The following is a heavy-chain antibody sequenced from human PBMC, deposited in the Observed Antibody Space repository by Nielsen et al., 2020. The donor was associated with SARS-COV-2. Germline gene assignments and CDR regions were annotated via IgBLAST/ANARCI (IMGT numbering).Heavy chain of an antibody. V-gene: IGHV3-33*06. D-gene: IGHD4-17*01. J-gene: IGHJ4*02. CDR2: IWYDGSNK. CDR1: GFTFSSYG. CDR3: AKDSAVYDYGDYFDY. Sequence: GESLKISCAASGFTFSSYGMHWVRQAPGKGLEWVAVIWYDGSNKYYADSVKGRFTISRDNSKNTLYLQMNSLRAEDTAVYYCAKDSAVYDYGDYFDYWGQGTLVTVSS.